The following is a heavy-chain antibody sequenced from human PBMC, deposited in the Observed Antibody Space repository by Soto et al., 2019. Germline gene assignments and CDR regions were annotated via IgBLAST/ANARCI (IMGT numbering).Heavy chain of an antibody. Sequence: QVHLVQSGAEVKKPGASVKVSCKGSGYAFTTYGITWVRQAPGQGLEWMGWISAYNGNTNYAQKLQGRVTVTRDTSTSTAYMERRSLRSDDTAVYYCARWRYGDYWGQGALVTVSS. CDR1: GYAFTTYG. J-gene: IGHJ4*02. D-gene: IGHD1-1*01. CDR2: ISAYNGNT. V-gene: IGHV1-18*01. CDR3: ARWRYGDY.